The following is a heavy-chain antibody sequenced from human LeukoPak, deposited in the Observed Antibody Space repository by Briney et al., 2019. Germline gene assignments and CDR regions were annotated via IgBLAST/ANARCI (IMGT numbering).Heavy chain of an antibody. CDR2: IWSHGNEI. V-gene: IGHV3-33*06. CDR1: GFTFSNFG. J-gene: IGHJ4*02. CDR3: AKYGSGGYGGAYFDY. Sequence: GGSLRLSCAAAGFTFSNFGMHWVRKAAGRGLEWVAVIWSHGNEIHYVESVKGRFTIPRDNFKNTLYLQMHSLSAEDSAVYYCAKYGSGGYGGAYFDYWGQGALVSVFS. D-gene: IGHD2-15*01.